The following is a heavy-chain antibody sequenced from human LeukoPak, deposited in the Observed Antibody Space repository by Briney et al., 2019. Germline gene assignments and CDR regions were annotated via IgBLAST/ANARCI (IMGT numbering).Heavy chain of an antibody. CDR3: ARGPSSGGTSRLVQRDWFDP. J-gene: IGHJ5*02. CDR1: GGXISTYY. Sequence: PSETLSLTCTVSGGXISTYYCSWIRQPPGKGLEWIGYIYYSGSTYYNPSLKSRVTISVDTSKNQFSLKLSSVTAADTAVYYCARGPSSGGTSRLVQRDWFDPWGQGTLVTVSS. D-gene: IGHD2-15*01. CDR2: IYYSGST. V-gene: IGHV4-30-4*01.